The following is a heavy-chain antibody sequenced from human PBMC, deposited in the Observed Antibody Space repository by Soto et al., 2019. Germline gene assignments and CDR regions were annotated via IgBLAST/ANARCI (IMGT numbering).Heavy chain of an antibody. CDR1: GGTFSSYA. D-gene: IGHD4-17*01. Sequence: SVKVSCKASGGTFSSYAISWVRQAPGQGLEWMGGIIPIFGTANYAQKFQGRVTITADESTSTAYMELSSLRSEDAAVYYCARAPTTVTTAWYFDYWGQGTLVTVSS. CDR3: ARAPTTVTTAWYFDY. CDR2: IIPIFGTA. J-gene: IGHJ4*02. V-gene: IGHV1-69*13.